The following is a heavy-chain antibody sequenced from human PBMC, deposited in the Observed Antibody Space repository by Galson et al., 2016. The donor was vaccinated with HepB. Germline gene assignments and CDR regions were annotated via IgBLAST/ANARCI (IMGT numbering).Heavy chain of an antibody. CDR2: IYPGDSGT. J-gene: IGHJ2*01. D-gene: IGHD4-23*01. Sequence: QSGAEVKKPGESLKISCKGSGSSFTSYWIGWVRQMPGKGLEWMGIIYPGDSGTRYSPSFQGQVTISADNSINTAYLQWSSLKASDTAMYYCVRPSLTVVPPEGYFDLWGRGTLVTVSS. CDR1: GSSFTSYW. CDR3: VRPSLTVVPPEGYFDL. V-gene: IGHV5-51*01.